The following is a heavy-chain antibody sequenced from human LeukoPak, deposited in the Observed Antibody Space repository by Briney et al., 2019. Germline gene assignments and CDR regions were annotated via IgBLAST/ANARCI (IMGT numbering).Heavy chain of an antibody. D-gene: IGHD6-13*01. CDR3: ATTTRSSSWDY. J-gene: IGHJ4*02. CDR2: IKQDGSAK. CDR1: GFTFSTYR. V-gene: IGHV3-7*02. Sequence: GGSLRVSCAASGFTFSTYRMVWFRQAPGKGLEWMANIKQDGSAKQYVDSVKGRFTISRDNANNLVYLQMNSLRVEDTGVYYCATTTRSSSWDYWGQGTLVTVSS.